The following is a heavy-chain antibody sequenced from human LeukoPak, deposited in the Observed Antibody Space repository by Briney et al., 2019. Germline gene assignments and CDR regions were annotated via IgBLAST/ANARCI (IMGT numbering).Heavy chain of an antibody. CDR3: ARGLADYSNPSRYYYYYGMDV. CDR1: GGSISSYY. D-gene: IGHD4-11*01. Sequence: SETVSLTCTVSGGSISSYYWSWIRQPPGKGLEWIGYIYYGGSTNYNPSLKSRVTISVDTSKNQFSLKLSSVTAADTAVYYCARGLADYSNPSRYYYYYGMDVWGQGTTVTVSS. V-gene: IGHV4-59*01. CDR2: IYYGGST. J-gene: IGHJ6*02.